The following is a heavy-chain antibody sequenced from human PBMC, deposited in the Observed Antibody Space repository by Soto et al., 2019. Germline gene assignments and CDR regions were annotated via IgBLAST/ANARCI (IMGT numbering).Heavy chain of an antibody. CDR3: AKGEGHYYYYYGLDV. Sequence: EVQLVESGGVVVQPGGPLRLSCAASGFTFDDYAMHWVRQAPGKGLEWVSLISWDGGRTYYADSVKGRFTISRDNSKNSLYLQMNSLIPEDTALYYCAKGEGHYYYYYGLDVWGQGTTVTVSS. J-gene: IGHJ6*02. CDR2: ISWDGGRT. D-gene: IGHD1-26*01. V-gene: IGHV3-43D*04. CDR1: GFTFDDYA.